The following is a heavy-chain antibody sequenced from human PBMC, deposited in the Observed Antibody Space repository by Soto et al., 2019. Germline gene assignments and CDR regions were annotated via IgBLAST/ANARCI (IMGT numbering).Heavy chain of an antibody. J-gene: IGHJ4*02. D-gene: IGHD5-18*01. CDR1: GGSISSGGYY. CDR2: IYYSGST. V-gene: IGHV4-31*03. CDR3: ARSGYSYGPNPLLY. Sequence: QVQLQESGPGLVKPTQTLSLTCTVSGGSISSGGYYWSWIRQHPGKGLEWIGYIYYSGSTYYNPALKSRVTISVDTSKNQFSLKLSSVTAADTAVYYCARSGYSYGPNPLLYWGQGTLVTVSS.